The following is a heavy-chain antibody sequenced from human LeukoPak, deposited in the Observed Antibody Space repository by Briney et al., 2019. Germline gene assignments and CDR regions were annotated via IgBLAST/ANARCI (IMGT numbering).Heavy chain of an antibody. CDR2: ISGSGGST. V-gene: IGHV3-23*01. Sequence: GGSLRLSCAASGFTFSSYAMSWVRQAPGKGLEWDSAISGSGGSTYYADSVKGRFTISRDNSKNTLYLQMNSLRAEDTAVYYCAKGDEWLGNYFEYWGQGTLVTVSS. CDR3: AKGDEWLGNYFEY. CDR1: GFTFSSYA. J-gene: IGHJ4*02. D-gene: IGHD6-19*01.